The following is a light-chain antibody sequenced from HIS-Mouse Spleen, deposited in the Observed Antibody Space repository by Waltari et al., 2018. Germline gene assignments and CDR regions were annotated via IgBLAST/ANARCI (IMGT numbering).Light chain of an antibody. CDR3: SSYAGSNNLV. CDR2: EVS. CDR1: SSDVGGYNY. Sequence: QSALTQPPSASGSPGQSVTISCTGTSSDVGGYNYVSWYQQHPGKAPKLMIYEVSKRPSGVPYSFSGSKSGNTASLTVSGLQAEDEADYYCSSYAGSNNLVFGGGTKLTVL. J-gene: IGLJ2*01. V-gene: IGLV2-8*01.